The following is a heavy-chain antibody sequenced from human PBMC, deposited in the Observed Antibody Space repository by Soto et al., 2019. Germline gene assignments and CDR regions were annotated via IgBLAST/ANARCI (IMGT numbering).Heavy chain of an antibody. Sequence: SETLSLTCTVSGGTTNSRNDYWGWIRQPAGRGLEWIGSGYYSGSTHENPSIQSRVSISVDTSRNQFSLNLLSVTAADTAVYFCARQHRGPGYGERLLYFDPWAQGPLFPFSS. V-gene: IGHV4-39*01. CDR1: GGTTNSRNDY. CDR2: GYYSGST. D-gene: IGHD3-16*01. J-gene: IGHJ4*02. CDR3: ARQHRGPGYGERLLYFDP.